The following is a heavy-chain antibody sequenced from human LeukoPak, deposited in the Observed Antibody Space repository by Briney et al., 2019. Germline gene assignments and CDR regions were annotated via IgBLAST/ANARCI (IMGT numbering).Heavy chain of an antibody. CDR1: GGSISSGGYS. V-gene: IGHV4-30-2*01. CDR3: ARAAHDAFDI. J-gene: IGHJ3*02. CDR2: IYHSGST. Sequence: SETLSLTCAVSGGSISSGGYSWSWIRQPPGKGLEWIGYIYHSGSTYYNPSLKSRVTISVDRSKYQFSLKLSSVTAADTAVYYCARAAHDAFDIWGQGTMVTVSS.